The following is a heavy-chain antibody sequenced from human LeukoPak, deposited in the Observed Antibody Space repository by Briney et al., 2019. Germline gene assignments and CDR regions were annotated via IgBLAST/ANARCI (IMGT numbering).Heavy chain of an antibody. CDR1: GGTFSSYA. Sequence: GASVKVSCKASGGTFSSYAISWVRQAPGQGLEWMGRIIPILGIANYAQKFQGRVTITADKSTSTAYMELSSLRSEDTAVYYCARDSGNSRAFDIWGQGTMVTVSS. CDR2: IIPILGIA. CDR3: ARDSGNSRAFDI. V-gene: IGHV1-69*04. J-gene: IGHJ3*02. D-gene: IGHD1-7*01.